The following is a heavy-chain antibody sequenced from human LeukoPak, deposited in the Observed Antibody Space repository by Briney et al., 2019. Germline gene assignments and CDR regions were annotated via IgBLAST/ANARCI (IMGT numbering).Heavy chain of an antibody. CDR1: GFTFSSYG. D-gene: IGHD5-12*01. CDR3: ARDLANSGYDLFDY. J-gene: IGHJ4*02. Sequence: PGGSLRLSCAASGFTFSSYGMHWVRQAPGKGLEWVAVIWYDGSNKYYADSVKGRFTISRDNSKNTLYLQMNSLRAEDTAVYYCARDLANSGYDLFDYWGQGTLVTVSS. CDR2: IWYDGSNK. V-gene: IGHV3-33*01.